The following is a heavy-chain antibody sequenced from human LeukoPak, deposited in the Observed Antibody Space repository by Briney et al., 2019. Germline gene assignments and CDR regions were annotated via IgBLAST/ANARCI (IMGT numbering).Heavy chain of an antibody. CDR2: IIPILGIA. V-gene: IGHV1-69*04. J-gene: IGHJ3*02. D-gene: IGHD3-22*01. CDR1: GGTFSSYA. Sequence: SVKVSCKASGGTFSSYAISWVRQAPGQGLEWMGRIIPILGIANYAQKFQGRVTITADKSTSTAYMELSSLRSEDTAVYYCARVKPNYYDSSAYGTFDIWGQGTMVTVSS. CDR3: ARVKPNYYDSSAYGTFDI.